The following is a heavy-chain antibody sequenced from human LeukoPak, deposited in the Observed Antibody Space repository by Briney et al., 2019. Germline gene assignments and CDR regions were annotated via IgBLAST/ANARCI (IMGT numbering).Heavy chain of an antibody. CDR3: ARLDCGGDCYRYNWFDP. CDR2: IYPGDSDT. CDR1: GYSFTSYW. Sequence: GESLKISCKGSGYSFTSYWIGWVRQMPGKGLEWMGIIYPGDSDTRYSPSFQGQVTISADKPISTAYLQWSSLKASDTAMYYCARLDCGGDCYRYNWFDPWGQGTLVTVSS. V-gene: IGHV5-51*01. J-gene: IGHJ5*02. D-gene: IGHD2-21*02.